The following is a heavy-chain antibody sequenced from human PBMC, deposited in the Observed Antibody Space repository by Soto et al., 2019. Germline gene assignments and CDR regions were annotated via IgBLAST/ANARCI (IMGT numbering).Heavy chain of an antibody. J-gene: IGHJ4*02. CDR2: ISSSGSTI. Sequence: GGSLRLSCAASGFTFSSYEMNWVRQAPGKGLEWVSYISSSGSTIYYADSVKGRFTISRDNAKNSLYLQMNSLRAEDTAVYYCANARTVAARHSDYWGQGTQVTVSS. CDR1: GFTFSSYE. V-gene: IGHV3-48*03. D-gene: IGHD6-6*01. CDR3: ANARTVAARHSDY.